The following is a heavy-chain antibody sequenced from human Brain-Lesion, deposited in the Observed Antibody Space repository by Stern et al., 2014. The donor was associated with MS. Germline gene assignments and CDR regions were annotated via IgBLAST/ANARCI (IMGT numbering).Heavy chain of an antibody. V-gene: IGHV3-7*01. Sequence: VQLVESGGGLVQPGGSLTISCTAAGFTFGNYWMTWVRQAPGKGLEGVANIKEDGTEKNYVDSVKGRFTISRDNAGNSLYLQMNSLRVEDTALYYCARVYNTIYGIVTQRGSGMDVWGQGTTVIVSS. CDR1: GFTFGNYW. J-gene: IGHJ6*02. D-gene: IGHD3-3*01. CDR2: IKEDGTEK. CDR3: ARVYNTIYGIVTQRGSGMDV.